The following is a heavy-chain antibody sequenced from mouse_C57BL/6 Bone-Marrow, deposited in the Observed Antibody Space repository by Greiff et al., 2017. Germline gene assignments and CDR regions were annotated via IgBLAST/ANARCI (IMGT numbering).Heavy chain of an antibody. J-gene: IGHJ3*01. CDR1: GYSITSGYY. CDR3: AIRQLRLGFAY. V-gene: IGHV3-6*01. CDR2: ISYDGSN. Sequence: DVQLQESGPGLVKPSQSLSLTCSVTGYSITSGYYWNWIRQFPGNKLEWMGYISYDGSNNYNPSLKNRISITRDTSKNQFFLKLNSVTTEDTATYYCAIRQLRLGFAYWGQGTLVTVSA. D-gene: IGHD3-2*02.